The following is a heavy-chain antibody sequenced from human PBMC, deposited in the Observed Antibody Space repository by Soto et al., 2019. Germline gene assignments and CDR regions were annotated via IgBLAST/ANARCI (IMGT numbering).Heavy chain of an antibody. J-gene: IGHJ4*02. Sequence: QVQLVQSGAEVKKPGSSVKVSCKASGGTFSSYAISWVRQAPGQGLEWMGGIIPIFGTANYAQKFQGRVTIIADESTSTANMELSSLRSEDTAVYYCAMDFWSGSFDYWGQGTLVTVSS. V-gene: IGHV1-69*01. CDR2: IIPIFGTA. CDR3: AMDFWSGSFDY. D-gene: IGHD3-3*01. CDR1: GGTFSSYA.